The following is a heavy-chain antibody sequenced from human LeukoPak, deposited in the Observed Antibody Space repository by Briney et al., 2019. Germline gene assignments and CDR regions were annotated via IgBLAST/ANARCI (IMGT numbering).Heavy chain of an antibody. CDR2: INHSGST. CDR1: GGSFSGYY. Sequence: PSETLSLTCAVYGGSFSGYYWSWIRQPPGKGLEWIGEINHSGSTNYNPSLKSRVTMSVDTSKNQFSLKLSSVTAADTAVYYCARLSSGSSSWYDIDYWGQGTLVTVSS. V-gene: IGHV4-34*01. CDR3: ARLSSGSSSWYDIDY. J-gene: IGHJ4*02. D-gene: IGHD6-13*01.